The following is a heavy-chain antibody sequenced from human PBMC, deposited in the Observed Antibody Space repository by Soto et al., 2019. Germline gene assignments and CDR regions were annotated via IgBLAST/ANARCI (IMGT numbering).Heavy chain of an antibody. V-gene: IGHV4-31*03. CDR1: GGSITSGGYY. CDR3: ARDRGGIPDS. D-gene: IGHD6-13*01. CDR2: VDYGGST. J-gene: IGHJ4*02. Sequence: PSETLSLTCTVSGGSITSGGYYWSWVRQHSGKGLEWIGYVDYGGSTYFNPSLKSRGSISIDTPNNQFSLKMSSVTAADTAVYYCARDRGGIPDSWGQGTLVTVSS.